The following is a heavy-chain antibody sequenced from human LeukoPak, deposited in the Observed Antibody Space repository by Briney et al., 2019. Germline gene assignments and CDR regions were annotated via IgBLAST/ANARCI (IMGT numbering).Heavy chain of an antibody. D-gene: IGHD5-12*01. CDR2: IYYSGST. CDR3: ARATEGNTGYDYLDY. V-gene: IGHV4-31*03. Sequence: SQTLSLTCTVSGGSISSGGYYWSWIRQHPGKGLEWIGYIYYSGSTYYNPSLKSRVTISVDTSKNQFSLKLSSVTAADTAVYHCARATEGNTGYDYLDYWGQGTLVTVSS. CDR1: GGSISSGGYY. J-gene: IGHJ4*02.